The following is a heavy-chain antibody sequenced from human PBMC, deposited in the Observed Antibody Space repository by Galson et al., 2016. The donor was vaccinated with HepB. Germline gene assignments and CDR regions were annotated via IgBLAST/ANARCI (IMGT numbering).Heavy chain of an antibody. CDR3: AKIGPVITQTSSDY. CDR2: INPDGRET. Sequence: SLRLSCAASGFTFSRYWMSWVRQAPGKGLEWVASINPDGRETYYVDCLRGRFTISRDNAKNTLFLQMNSLGAEATAVYFCAKIGPVITQTSSDYWGQGTLVTVSS. D-gene: IGHD1-20*01. J-gene: IGHJ4*02. V-gene: IGHV3-7*01. CDR1: GFTFSRYW.